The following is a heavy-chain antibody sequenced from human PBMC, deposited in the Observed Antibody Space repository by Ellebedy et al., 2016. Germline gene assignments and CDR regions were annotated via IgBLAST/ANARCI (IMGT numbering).Heavy chain of an antibody. V-gene: IGHV4-31*03. CDR3: ARDKRGGYDLGGFDY. Sequence: LRLXXTVSGDSISSGGYSWSWIRQHPGKGLEWIGYIYYSATTYYNPSLKSRVTISVDTSKNQFSLKLSSVTAADTAVYYCARDKRGGYDLGGFDYWGQGTLVTVSS. D-gene: IGHD5-12*01. J-gene: IGHJ4*02. CDR1: GDSISSGGYS. CDR2: IYYSATT.